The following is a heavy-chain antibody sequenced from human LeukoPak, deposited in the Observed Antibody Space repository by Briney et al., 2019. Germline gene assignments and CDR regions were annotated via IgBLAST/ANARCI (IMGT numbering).Heavy chain of an antibody. CDR3: ARRRDSSGYHSGYYFDY. Sequence: PGASLRLSCAASGFTFSSYAMSWVRQAPGKGLEWVSAISGSGGSTYYADSVMGRITISRDNSKNTLYLQMNGLRAEDTAVYYCARRRDSSGYHSGYYFDYWGQGTLVTVSS. D-gene: IGHD3-22*01. V-gene: IGHV3-23*01. CDR2: ISGSGGST. CDR1: GFTFSSYA. J-gene: IGHJ4*02.